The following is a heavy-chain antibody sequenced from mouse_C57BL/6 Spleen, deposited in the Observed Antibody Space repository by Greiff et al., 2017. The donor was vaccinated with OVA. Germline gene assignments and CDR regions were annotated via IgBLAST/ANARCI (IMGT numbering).Heavy chain of an antibody. Sequence: EVQGVESGGGLVQPGGSMKLSCVASGFTFSNYWMNWVRQSPEKGLEWVAQIRLKSDNYATHYAESVKGRFTISRDDSKSSVYLQMNNLRAEDTGIYYCTDYSWYFDVWGTGTTVTVSS. V-gene: IGHV6-3*01. D-gene: IGHD1-1*01. CDR2: IRLKSDNYAT. CDR1: GFTFSNYW. CDR3: TDYSWYFDV. J-gene: IGHJ1*03.